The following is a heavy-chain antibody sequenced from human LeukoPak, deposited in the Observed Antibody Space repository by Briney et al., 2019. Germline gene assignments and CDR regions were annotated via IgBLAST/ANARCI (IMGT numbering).Heavy chain of an antibody. V-gene: IGHV4-39*01. CDR1: GGSISISSYY. Sequence: SSETLSLTCTVSGGSISISSYYWGWVRQSPGGGLEWIGSITYSGSTYYNPSLKSRVTISVDTSKNQFSLKLSSVTAADTAVYYCARRLRFLEWQSPFDYWGQGTLVTVSS. CDR2: ITYSGST. D-gene: IGHD3-3*01. CDR3: ARRLRFLEWQSPFDY. J-gene: IGHJ4*02.